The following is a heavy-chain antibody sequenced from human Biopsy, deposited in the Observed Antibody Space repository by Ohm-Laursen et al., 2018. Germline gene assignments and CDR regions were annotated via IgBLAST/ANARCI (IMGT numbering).Heavy chain of an antibody. J-gene: IGHJ1*01. Sequence: SVKVSCKAPEGTFSNYGVNWVRQAPGQGLEWLGGNIPILGTGNYAQKFQDRVTVAADTSTSTATMELRSLLSDDTAVYYCATKLAGYFHHWGQGALVIVSS. CDR2: NIPILGTG. CDR1: EGTFSNYG. V-gene: IGHV1-69*06. CDR3: ATKLAGYFHH.